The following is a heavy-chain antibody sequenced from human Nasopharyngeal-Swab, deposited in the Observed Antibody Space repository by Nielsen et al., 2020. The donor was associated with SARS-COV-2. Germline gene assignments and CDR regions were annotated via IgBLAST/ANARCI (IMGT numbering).Heavy chain of an antibody. CDR3: ASSPEYCTGGSCYSEASRFDP. CDR2: IYYSGST. V-gene: IGHV4-59*12. D-gene: IGHD2-15*01. J-gene: IGHJ5*02. Sequence: SETLSLTCTVVSGGSISSYYWSWIRQPPGKGLEWIGYIYYSGSTYYNPSLKSRVTISVDTSKNQFSLNLSSVTAADTAVYYCASSPEYCTGGSCYSEASRFDPWGQGTLVTVSS. CDR1: GGSISSYY.